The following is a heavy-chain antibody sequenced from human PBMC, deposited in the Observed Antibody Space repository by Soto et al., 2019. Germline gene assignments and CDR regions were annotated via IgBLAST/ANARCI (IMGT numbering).Heavy chain of an antibody. Sequence: EVQLLESGGGLIQPGGSLRLSCAASGFSFSNYAMAWVRQAPGKGLEWVSGISGNGGNTHYADAVKGRFTISRDNSQNTVFLQMVNLRVDDTAQYYCVRSEGAAGSVWFDTWGQGTPVTVSS. V-gene: IGHV3-23*01. CDR1: GFSFSNYA. CDR3: VRSEGAAGSVWFDT. J-gene: IGHJ5*02. CDR2: ISGNGGNT. D-gene: IGHD6-13*01.